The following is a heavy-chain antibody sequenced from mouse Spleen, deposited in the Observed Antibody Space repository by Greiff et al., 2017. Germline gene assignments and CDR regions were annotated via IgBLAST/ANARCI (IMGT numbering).Heavy chain of an antibody. CDR3: ARSGESIYYGNQAWFAY. CDR2: INPSSGYT. D-gene: IGHD2-1*01. Sequence: QVQLKQSGAELAKPGASVKLSCKASGYTFTSYWMHWVKQRPGQGLEWIGYINPSSGYTKYNQKFKDKATLTADKSSSTAYMQLSSLTYEDSAVYYCARSGESIYYGNQAWFAYWGQGTLVTVSA. J-gene: IGHJ3*01. CDR1: GYTFTSYW. V-gene: IGHV1-7*01.